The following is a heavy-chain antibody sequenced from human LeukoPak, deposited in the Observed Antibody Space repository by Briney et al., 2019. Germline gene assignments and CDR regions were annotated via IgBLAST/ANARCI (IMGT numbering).Heavy chain of an antibody. CDR3: AREIAAATDY. D-gene: IGHD6-13*01. CDR2: MWYDGSNK. V-gene: IGHV3-33*01. Sequence: PGGSLRLSCAASGFTFSSYGMNWVRQAPGKGLEWVAIMWYDGSNKYYADSVKGRFTISRDNSKNTLYLQMNSLRAEDTAVYYCAREIAAATDYWGQGTLVTVSS. J-gene: IGHJ4*02. CDR1: GFTFSSYG.